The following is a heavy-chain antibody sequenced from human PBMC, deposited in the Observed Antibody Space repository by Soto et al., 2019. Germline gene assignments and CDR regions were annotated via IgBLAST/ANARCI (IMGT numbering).Heavy chain of an antibody. Sequence: PSETLSLTCTVSGGSISSGGYYWSWIRQHPGKGLEWIGYIYYSGSTYYNPSLKSRVTISVDASKNQFSLKLSSVTAADAAVYYCARDSHYDSSGFDYWGQGTLVTVS. D-gene: IGHD3-22*01. CDR2: IYYSGST. J-gene: IGHJ4*02. V-gene: IGHV4-31*03. CDR3: ARDSHYDSSGFDY. CDR1: GGSISSGGYY.